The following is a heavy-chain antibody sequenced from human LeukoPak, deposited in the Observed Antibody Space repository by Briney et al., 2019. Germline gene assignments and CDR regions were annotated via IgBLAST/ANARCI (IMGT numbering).Heavy chain of an antibody. V-gene: IGHV5-51*01. Sequence: GESLKLSCKGSGYSFTNYWIGWVRQKPGKGLEWMGIIYPHDSDTTYSPSFQGQVTISADKSINTAYLQWSGLRASDTAIYYCARELVGSNDAFDIWGQGTMVTVSS. CDR1: GYSFTNYW. D-gene: IGHD1-26*01. J-gene: IGHJ3*02. CDR2: IYPHDSDT. CDR3: ARELVGSNDAFDI.